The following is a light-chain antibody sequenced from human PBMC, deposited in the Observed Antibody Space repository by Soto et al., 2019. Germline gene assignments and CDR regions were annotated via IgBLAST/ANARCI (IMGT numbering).Light chain of an antibody. J-gene: IGKJ1*01. Sequence: EIVLTQSPGTLSLSPGERATLSCRTSQSVNNNYLAWYQQKPGQAPRLPIYGASSRATGIPDRFSGSGSGTDFTLSISRLEPEDFAVYYCQQYSSLWTFGQGTKVDIK. CDR2: GAS. CDR1: QSVNNNY. V-gene: IGKV3-20*01. CDR3: QQYSSLWT.